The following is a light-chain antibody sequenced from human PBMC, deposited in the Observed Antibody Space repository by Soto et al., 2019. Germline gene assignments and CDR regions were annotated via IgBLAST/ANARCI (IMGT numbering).Light chain of an antibody. CDR3: CSYTSSATYV. J-gene: IGLJ1*01. CDR1: SSDVGSYDY. CDR2: NVT. V-gene: IGLV2-11*01. Sequence: QSALIQPPSVSGSPGQSVTISCTGTSSDVGSYDYVSWYQQHPGTVPKPMIYNVTTQPSGVPDRFSGSRSGNSASMTISGLPAEDEADYSCCSYTSSATYVFETGTKLTVL.